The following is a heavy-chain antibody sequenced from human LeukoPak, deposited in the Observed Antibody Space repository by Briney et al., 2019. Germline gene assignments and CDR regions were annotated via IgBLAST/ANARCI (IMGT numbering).Heavy chain of an antibody. CDR3: ARDRDRTFDY. Sequence: PGGSLRLSCAASGFTFSSYWMHWVRQVPGKGLVWVSRITSDGSSTNYADSAKGRFTISRDNAKNTLYLQMNSLRGEDTAVHYCARDRDRTFDYWGQGTLVTVSS. D-gene: IGHD3-22*01. V-gene: IGHV3-74*01. CDR2: ITSDGSST. CDR1: GFTFSSYW. J-gene: IGHJ4*02.